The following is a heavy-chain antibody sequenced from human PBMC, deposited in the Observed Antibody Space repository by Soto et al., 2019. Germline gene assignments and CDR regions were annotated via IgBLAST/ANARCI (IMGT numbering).Heavy chain of an antibody. J-gene: IGHJ6*03. V-gene: IGHV4-59*01. CDR3: ARDRDSSSWFARSGYMDV. CDR1: GGSISSYY. CDR2: IYYSGST. Sequence: SETLSLTCTVSGGSISSYYWSWIRQPPGKGLEWIGYIYYSGSTNYNPSLKSRVTISVDTSKNQFSLKLSSVTAADTAVYYCARDRDSSSWFARSGYMDVWGKGTTVTVSS. D-gene: IGHD6-13*01.